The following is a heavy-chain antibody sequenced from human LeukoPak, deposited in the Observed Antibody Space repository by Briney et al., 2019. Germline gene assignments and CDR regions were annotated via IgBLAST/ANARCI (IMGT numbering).Heavy chain of an antibody. CDR1: GGTFSSYA. D-gene: IGHD6-13*01. CDR2: IIPIFGTA. Sequence: ASVKVSCKASGGTFSSYAISWVRQAPGQGLEWMGGIIPIFGTANYAQKFQGRVTITRDASASTAYMELSSLRSEDTAVYYCARVLYSSSFDAFDIWGQGTMVTVSS. CDR3: ARVLYSSSFDAFDI. V-gene: IGHV1-69*05. J-gene: IGHJ3*02.